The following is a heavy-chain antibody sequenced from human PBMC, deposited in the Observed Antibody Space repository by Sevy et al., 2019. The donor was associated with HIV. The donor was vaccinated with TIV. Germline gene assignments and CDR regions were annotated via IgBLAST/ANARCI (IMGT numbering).Heavy chain of an antibody. J-gene: IGHJ3*02. V-gene: IGHV3-23*01. CDR2: FFRSGGCT. Sequence: GGSLRLPCAASGITFSSYAIDWVRQAPGKGLEWVSNFFRSGGCTYYADSVKGRVSIYRDNSKNTLYRQMNNLRAEDTAVYYCAGGRYDSSGSFDAFDIWGQGTMVTVSS. D-gene: IGHD3-22*01. CDR3: AGGRYDSSGSFDAFDI. CDR1: GITFSSYA.